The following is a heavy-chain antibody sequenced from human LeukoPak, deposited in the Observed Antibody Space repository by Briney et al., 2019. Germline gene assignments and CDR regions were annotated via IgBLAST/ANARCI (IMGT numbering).Heavy chain of an antibody. CDR1: GGSISSGDYY. V-gene: IGHV4-30-4*01. D-gene: IGHD5-18*01. CDR2: IYCSGST. Sequence: KSSETLSLTCTVSGGSISSGDYYWSWIRQPPGKGLEWIGYIYCSGSTYYTPSLRGRVTISVDTSKNQFSLNLSSVTAADTAVYYCARGYSLDYWGQGTLVTVSS. CDR3: ARGYSLDY. J-gene: IGHJ4*02.